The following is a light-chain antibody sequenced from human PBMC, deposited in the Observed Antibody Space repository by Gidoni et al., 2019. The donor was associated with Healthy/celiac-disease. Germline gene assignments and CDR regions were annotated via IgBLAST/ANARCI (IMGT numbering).Light chain of an antibody. CDR3: QQYGSSPGYT. Sequence: EIVFTQSPCTLSLSPGERAPLSCRASQSVSSSYLAWYQQKPGQAPRSLIYGASSRATGIPDRCSGSGSGTDLTLTISRLEPEDFAVYYCQQYGSSPGYTFGQGTKLEIK. CDR1: QSVSSSY. J-gene: IGKJ2*01. V-gene: IGKV3-20*01. CDR2: GAS.